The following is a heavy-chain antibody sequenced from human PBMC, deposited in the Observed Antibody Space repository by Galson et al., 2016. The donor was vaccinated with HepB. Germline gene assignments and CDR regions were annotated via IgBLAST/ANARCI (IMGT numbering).Heavy chain of an antibody. D-gene: IGHD4-17*01. Sequence: SVKVSCKASEITFSNSAVQWVRQARGKRLEWMGWTAAGTGYTNYAQKFQERVTISRDMSTSTAYMELAGLRSEDPAVYYCAAGPTVTTGHYYYYYGMDVWGQGTTVTVSS. CDR3: AAGPTVTTGHYYYYYGMDV. J-gene: IGHJ6*02. CDR1: EITFSNSA. V-gene: IGHV1-58*01. CDR2: TAAGTGYT.